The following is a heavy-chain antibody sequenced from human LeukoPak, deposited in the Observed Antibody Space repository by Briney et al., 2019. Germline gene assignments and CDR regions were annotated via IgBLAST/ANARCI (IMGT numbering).Heavy chain of an antibody. CDR1: GYTFTSYG. J-gene: IGHJ4*02. CDR3: ARDLRGYSYGPKYFDY. Sequence: APVKVSCKASGYTFTSYGISWVRQAPGQGLEWMGWISAYNGNTNYAQKPQGRVTMTTDTSTSTAYMELRSLRSDDTAVYYCARDLRGYSYGPKYFDYWGQGTLVTVSS. V-gene: IGHV1-18*01. D-gene: IGHD5-18*01. CDR2: ISAYNGNT.